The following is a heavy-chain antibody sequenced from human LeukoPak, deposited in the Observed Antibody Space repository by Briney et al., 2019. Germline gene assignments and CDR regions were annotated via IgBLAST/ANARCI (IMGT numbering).Heavy chain of an antibody. CDR2: IYGGGST. CDR1: GFTVRTTY. D-gene: IGHD6-19*01. Sequence: PGGSLRLSCVLSGFTVRTTYMSWVRQAPGKGLEWVSLIYGGGSTYYADSVKGRFTMSKDTSKNTAYLQMNSLRAEDTAVYYCARDAYSSGWFGWFDPWGQGTLVTVSS. J-gene: IGHJ5*02. V-gene: IGHV3-53*01. CDR3: ARDAYSSGWFGWFDP.